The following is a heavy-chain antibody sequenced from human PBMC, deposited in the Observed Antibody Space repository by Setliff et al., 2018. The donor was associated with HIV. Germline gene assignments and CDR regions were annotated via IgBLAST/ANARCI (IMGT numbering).Heavy chain of an antibody. V-gene: IGHV3-66*02. CDR2: IYSGGNK. CDR3: ARDWGKTGYFYYGLDV. D-gene: IGHD1-1*01. J-gene: IGHJ6*02. Sequence: VGSLRLSCEASGLTVTNNYMSWVRQAPGKGLEWVSVIYSGGNKFYADSVKGRFTISRDNSKNTVYLQLNSLRAEDTAVYYCARDWGKTGYFYYGLDVWGQGTTVTVS. CDR1: GLTVTNNY.